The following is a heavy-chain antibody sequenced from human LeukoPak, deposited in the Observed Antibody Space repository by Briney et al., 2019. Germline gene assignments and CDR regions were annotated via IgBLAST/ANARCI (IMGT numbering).Heavy chain of an antibody. D-gene: IGHD2-2*01. J-gene: IGHJ4*02. CDR2: ILDDGSNK. CDR3: AKAPLAGPVVGYFDY. Sequence: GGSLRLSCAASGFTFSSYGMHWVRQAPGKGLEWVAVILDDGSNKYYADSVKGRFTISRDNSKNTLYLQMNSLRAEDTAVYYCAKAPLAGPVVGYFDYWGQGTLVTVSS. V-gene: IGHV3-30*18. CDR1: GFTFSSYG.